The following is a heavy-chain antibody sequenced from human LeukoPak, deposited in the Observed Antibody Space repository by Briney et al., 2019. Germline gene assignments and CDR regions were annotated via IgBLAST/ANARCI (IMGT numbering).Heavy chain of an antibody. J-gene: IGHJ4*02. CDR2: IYYSGST. CDR1: GGSITSYY. V-gene: IGHV4-59*01. CDR3: ARDITSTWGGYYFDY. D-gene: IGHD6-13*01. Sequence: SETLSLTCKVSGGSITSYYWSWIRQPPGKGLEWIGHIYYSGSTNYNPSLKSRVTISVDTSKNQFSLKLTSVTAADTAVYYCARDITSTWGGYYFDYWGQGTLVTVSS.